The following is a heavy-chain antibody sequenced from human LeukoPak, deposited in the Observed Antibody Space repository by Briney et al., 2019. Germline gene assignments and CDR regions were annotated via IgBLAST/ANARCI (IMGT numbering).Heavy chain of an antibody. CDR3: ASVGGPKTYYDFWSGYDFDY. J-gene: IGHJ4*02. D-gene: IGHD3-3*01. V-gene: IGHV3-11*01. CDR1: GFTLSDYY. Sequence: GSLRLSCAASGFTLSDYYMSWIRQAPGRGLEWISYISRGAYTIYYADSVKGRFTISRDNAKNSLFLQMNSLRAEDTAVYYCASVGGPKTYYDFWSGYDFDYWGQGTLVTVSS. CDR2: ISRGAYTI.